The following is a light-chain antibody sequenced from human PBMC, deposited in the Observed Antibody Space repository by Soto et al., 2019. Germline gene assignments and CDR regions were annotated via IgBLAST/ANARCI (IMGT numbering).Light chain of an antibody. Sequence: EIVLSQSPATLSLSPGEGATLSCRTSPYINNYLGWYQQKPGQAPRLLIFDASSRATGIPARFSGSGSGTDFTLTISSLEPEDFAVYYCQQRSDWPRTFGQGTKVEI. J-gene: IGKJ1*01. CDR3: QQRSDWPRT. CDR1: PYINNY. CDR2: DAS. V-gene: IGKV3-11*01.